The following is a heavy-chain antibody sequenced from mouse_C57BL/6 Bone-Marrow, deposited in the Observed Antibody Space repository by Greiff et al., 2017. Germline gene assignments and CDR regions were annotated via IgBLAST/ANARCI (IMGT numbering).Heavy chain of an antibody. CDR2: IDPNSGGP. CDR1: GYTFTSYW. D-gene: IGHD1-1*01. CDR3: ARWSLTTVVATPYWYFDV. J-gene: IGHJ1*03. Sequence: QVQLKQPGAELVKPGASVKLSCKASGYTFTSYWMHWVKQRPGRGLEWIGRIDPNSGGPKYNEKFKSKATLTVDKPSSTAYMQLSSLTSEDSAVYYCARWSLTTVVATPYWYFDVWGTGTTVTVSS. V-gene: IGHV1-72*01.